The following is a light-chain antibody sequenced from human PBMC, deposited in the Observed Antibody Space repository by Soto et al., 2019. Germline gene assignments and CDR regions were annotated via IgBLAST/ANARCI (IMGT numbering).Light chain of an antibody. CDR1: QSVSTNY. V-gene: IGKV3-20*01. Sequence: EIVLTQSPGTLSLSPGERATLSCRASQSVSTNYLAWYQQKPGQAPWLLIYGASSRATGIPDNFSGSGSGTDFTLTINRLEPEDFAVYYCQQYGDSSWTFGQGTKVDIK. CDR3: QQYGDSSWT. CDR2: GAS. J-gene: IGKJ1*01.